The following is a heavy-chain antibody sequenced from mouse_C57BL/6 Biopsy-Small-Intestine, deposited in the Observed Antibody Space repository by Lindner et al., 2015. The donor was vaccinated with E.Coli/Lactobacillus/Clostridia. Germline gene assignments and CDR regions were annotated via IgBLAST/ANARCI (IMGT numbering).Heavy chain of an antibody. CDR1: GFNIKDYY. D-gene: IGHD2-3*01. J-gene: IGHJ1*03. V-gene: IGHV14-2*01. Sequence: VQLQESGAELVKPGASVKLSCTASGFNIKDYYMHWVKQRTEQGLEWIGRIDPEDGETKYAPKFQGKATITADTSSNTAYLQLSSLTSEDTAIYYCARGLLGPEWYFDVWGTGTTVTVSS. CDR3: ARGLLGPEWYFDV. CDR2: IDPEDGET.